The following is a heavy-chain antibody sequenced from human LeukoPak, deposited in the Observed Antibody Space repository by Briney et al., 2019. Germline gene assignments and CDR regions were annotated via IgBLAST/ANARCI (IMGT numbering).Heavy chain of an antibody. V-gene: IGHV3-30*18. CDR1: GFTFSSYG. CDR3: AKGLDCSSTSCYRGYYYYGMDV. Sequence: GRSLRLSCAASGFTFSSYGMHWVRQAPGKGLEWVAVISYDGSNKYYADSVKGRFTISRDNSKNTLYLQMNSLRAEDTAVYYCAKGLDCSSTSCYRGYYYYGMDVWGQGTTVTVSS. J-gene: IGHJ6*02. D-gene: IGHD2-2*02. CDR2: ISYDGSNK.